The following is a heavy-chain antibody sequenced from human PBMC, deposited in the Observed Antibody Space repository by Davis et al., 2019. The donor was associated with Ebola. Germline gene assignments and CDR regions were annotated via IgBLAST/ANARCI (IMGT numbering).Heavy chain of an antibody. V-gene: IGHV3-23*01. J-gene: IGHJ5*02. Sequence: GESLKISCAASGFTFSNYAMSWVRQAPGKGLEWVSAISGSGGSTYYADSVKGRFTISRDNAKNSLYLQMNSLRAEDTAVYYCARDWDYSSSNWFDPWGQGTLVTVSS. CDR1: GFTFSNYA. D-gene: IGHD6-6*01. CDR3: ARDWDYSSSNWFDP. CDR2: ISGSGGST.